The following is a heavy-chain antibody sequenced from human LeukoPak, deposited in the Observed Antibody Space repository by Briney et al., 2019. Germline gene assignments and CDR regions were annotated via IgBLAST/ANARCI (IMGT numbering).Heavy chain of an antibody. V-gene: IGHV3-7*01. Sequence: AEGSLRLSCAASGFTFSSYWMSWVRQAPGKRLEWVANIKQDGREKYYVDSVKGRFTISRDNAKNSLYLQMNSLRAEDTAVYYCARSSTTYYDFWSGYYTGYYFDYWGQGTLVTVSS. J-gene: IGHJ4*02. CDR1: GFTFSSYW. CDR2: IKQDGREK. CDR3: ARSSTTYYDFWSGYYTGYYFDY. D-gene: IGHD3-3*01.